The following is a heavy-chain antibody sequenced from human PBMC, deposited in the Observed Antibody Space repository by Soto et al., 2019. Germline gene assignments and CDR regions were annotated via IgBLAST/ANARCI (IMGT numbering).Heavy chain of an antibody. CDR1: GGSISSGDYY. D-gene: IGHD2-2*01. Sequence: QVQLQESGPGLVKPSQTLSLTCTVSGGSISSGDYYWSWIRQPPGKGLEWIGYIYYSGSTYYNPSLKSRVTISVDTSKNQFSLKLSSVTAADTAVYYCARDRLVPAADSYYYYYYGMDVWGQGTTVTVSS. CDR3: ARDRLVPAADSYYYYYYGMDV. CDR2: IYYSGST. J-gene: IGHJ6*02. V-gene: IGHV4-30-4*01.